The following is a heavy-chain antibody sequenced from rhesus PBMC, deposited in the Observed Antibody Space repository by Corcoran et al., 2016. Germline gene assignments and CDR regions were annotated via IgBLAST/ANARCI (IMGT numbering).Heavy chain of an antibody. CDR1: GYSIRSGYG. CDR2: IGGSSGST. CDR3: AIKDSSGRKRGFDY. D-gene: IGHD6-31*01. Sequence: QVQLQESGPGLVKPSETLSLTCAVSGYSIRSGYGWSWVRPPPGKGLEWIGYIGGSSGSTNYNPSLKSRVTISKDTSKNQFSLKLSSVTAADTAVYYCAIKDSSGRKRGFDYWGQGVLVTVSS. V-gene: IGHV4-127*01. J-gene: IGHJ4*01.